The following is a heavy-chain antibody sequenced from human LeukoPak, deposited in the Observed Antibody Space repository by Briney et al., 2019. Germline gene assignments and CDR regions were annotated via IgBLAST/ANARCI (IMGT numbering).Heavy chain of an antibody. Sequence: ASVKVSCKASGYTFTGYYMRWVRQAPGQGLEWIGWINPNSGGTNYAQKFQGRVTMTRDTSISTAYMELSRLRSDDTAVYYCARDSCSIASCPFFGYWGQGTLVTVSS. CDR3: ARDSCSIASCPFFGY. D-gene: IGHD2-2*01. CDR2: INPNSGGT. V-gene: IGHV1-2*02. CDR1: GYTFTGYY. J-gene: IGHJ4*02.